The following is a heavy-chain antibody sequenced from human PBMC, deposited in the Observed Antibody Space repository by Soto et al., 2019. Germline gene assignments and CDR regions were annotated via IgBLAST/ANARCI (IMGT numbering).Heavy chain of an antibody. D-gene: IGHD2-2*01. J-gene: IGHJ5*02. Sequence: PSETLSLTCTVSGGSISSYYWSWIRQPPGKGLEWIGYIYYSGSTNYNPSLKSRVTISVDTSKNQFSLKLSSVTAADTAVYYCASYCSSTSCYGEGDWFDPWGQGTLVTVSS. CDR3: ASYCSSTSCYGEGDWFDP. V-gene: IGHV4-59*08. CDR2: IYYSGST. CDR1: GGSISSYY.